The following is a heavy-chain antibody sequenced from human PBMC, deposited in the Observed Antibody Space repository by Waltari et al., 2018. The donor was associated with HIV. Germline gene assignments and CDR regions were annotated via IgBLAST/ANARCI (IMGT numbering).Heavy chain of an antibody. CDR3: AKGTLNPLTTDY. Sequence: EVQLLESGGGLVQPGGSLRLSCAGSGFTFSSYAMTWVRQAPGKGLEWVSASFGEGGSTFYADSVKGRFTISRDNSKNTLYLQMNSLRAEDTAVYYCAKGTLNPLTTDYWGQGTLVTVSS. V-gene: IGHV3-23*01. D-gene: IGHD4-17*01. CDR1: GFTFSSYA. CDR2: SFGEGGST. J-gene: IGHJ4*02.